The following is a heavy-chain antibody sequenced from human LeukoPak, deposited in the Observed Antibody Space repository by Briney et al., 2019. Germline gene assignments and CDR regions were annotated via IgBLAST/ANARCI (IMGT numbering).Heavy chain of an antibody. CDR1: GYTFTGYY. V-gene: IGHV1-2*04. J-gene: IGHJ4*02. D-gene: IGHD3-10*01. CDR2: INPNSGGT. Sequence: ASVKVSCKASGYTFTGYYMHWVRQAPGQGLEWMGWINPNSGGTNYAQKFQGWVTMTRDTSISTAYMELSRLRSDDTAVYYCARGSKAYYYGSGSYPDYWGQGTLVTVSS. CDR3: ARGSKAYYYGSGSYPDY.